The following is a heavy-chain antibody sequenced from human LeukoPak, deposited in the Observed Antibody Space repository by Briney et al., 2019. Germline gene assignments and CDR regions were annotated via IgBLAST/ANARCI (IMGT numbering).Heavy chain of an antibody. CDR3: AKDDSWAPGSSNAY. CDR2: ISGSGDST. J-gene: IGHJ4*02. V-gene: IGHV3-23*01. Sequence: PGGSLRLSCAASGFTFSNYAMSWVRQAPGRGLEWVSAISGSGDSTYYADSVRGRFTISRDNSKNTLYLQMNSLRAEDTAVYYSAKDDSWAPGSSNAYWGQGTLFTVSS. CDR1: GFTFSNYA. D-gene: IGHD3/OR15-3a*01.